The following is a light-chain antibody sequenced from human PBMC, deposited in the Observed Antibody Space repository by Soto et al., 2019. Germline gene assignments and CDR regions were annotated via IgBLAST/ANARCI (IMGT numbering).Light chain of an antibody. CDR2: DAS. Sequence: DIQMTQSPSSLSASVGDRVTISCQASQDISKYLNWYQQKPGKAPKLLIYDASNLETGVPSRFSGSGSGTDFSFTISSLQPEDIATYYCQQYDDLPLTFGPGTKVDFK. CDR3: QQYDDLPLT. CDR1: QDISKY. V-gene: IGKV1-33*01. J-gene: IGKJ3*01.